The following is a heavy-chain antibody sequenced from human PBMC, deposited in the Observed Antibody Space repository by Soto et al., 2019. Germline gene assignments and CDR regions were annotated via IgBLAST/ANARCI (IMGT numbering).Heavy chain of an antibody. CDR1: GGTFNTYT. CDR3: AITYCRDNSFPRDFDF. V-gene: IGHV1-69*02. Sequence: QVQVVQSGAEVKKPESSVKVSCKPSGGTFNTYTVNWVRLAPGHGLEWMGRFIPILDMANYAQKFQDRVTITADRSTFTAYMALNSLTSDDTAVYYCAITYCRDNSFPRDFDFWGPGTRVTVSS. D-gene: IGHD2-21*01. J-gene: IGHJ4*02. CDR2: FIPILDMA.